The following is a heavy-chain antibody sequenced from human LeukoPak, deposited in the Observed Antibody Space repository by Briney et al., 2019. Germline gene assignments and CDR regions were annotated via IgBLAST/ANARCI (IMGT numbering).Heavy chain of an antibody. V-gene: IGHV4-4*08. CDR1: GGSISSYY. D-gene: IGHD2-15*01. Sequence: SETLSLTCTVSGGSISSYYWSWIRQPPGKGLEWIGRIYTSGNTNYNPSLNSRVTISLDTSKNQFSLKLSSVTAADTAFYYCAREGWVVAAGYYYYMDVWGKGTTVTVSS. CDR3: AREGWVVAAGYYYYMDV. CDR2: IYTSGNT. J-gene: IGHJ6*03.